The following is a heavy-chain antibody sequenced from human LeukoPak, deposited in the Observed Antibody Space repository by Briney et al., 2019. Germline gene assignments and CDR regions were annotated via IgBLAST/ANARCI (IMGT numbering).Heavy chain of an antibody. CDR2: ISSSSSTI. V-gene: IGHV3-48*01. CDR3: ARGEDIVVVSAALAFDI. Sequence: PGGSLRLSCAASGFTFSSYSMNWVRQAPGKGLEWVSYISSSSSTIYYADSVKGRFTISRDNAKNSLYLQMNSLRAEDTAVYYCARGEDIVVVSAALAFDIWGQGTMVTVSS. CDR1: GFTFSSYS. D-gene: IGHD2-2*01. J-gene: IGHJ3*02.